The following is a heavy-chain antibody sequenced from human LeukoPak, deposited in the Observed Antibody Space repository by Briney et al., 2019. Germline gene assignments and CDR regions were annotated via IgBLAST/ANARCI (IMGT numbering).Heavy chain of an antibody. D-gene: IGHD3-3*01. CDR1: GYTFTGYY. J-gene: IGHJ5*02. V-gene: IGHV1-2*02. CDR3: ARDTGLYYDFWSGYYTPNWFDP. Sequence: ASVKVSCKASGYTFTGYYMHWVRQAPGQGLEWMGWINPNSGGTNYAQKFQGRVTMTRDTSISTAYMELSRLRSDDTAVYYCARDTGLYYDFWSGYYTPNWFDPWGQGSQVTVSS. CDR2: INPNSGGT.